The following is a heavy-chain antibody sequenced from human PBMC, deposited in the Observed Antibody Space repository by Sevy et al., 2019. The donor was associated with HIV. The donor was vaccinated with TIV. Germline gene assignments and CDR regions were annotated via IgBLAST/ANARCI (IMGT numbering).Heavy chain of an antibody. J-gene: IGHJ4*02. CDR2: ISSGSSYT. CDR1: GFTFSDYY. D-gene: IGHD6-13*01. Sequence: GGSLRLSCAASGFTFSDYYMSWIRLAPGKGLEWVSYISSGSSYTNYAHSVKGRFTISRDNARNSLYLQMNSLRAEDTAVYYCAKDSRVYSSSHFDYWGQGIRVTVSS. CDR3: AKDSRVYSSSHFDY. V-gene: IGHV3-11*06.